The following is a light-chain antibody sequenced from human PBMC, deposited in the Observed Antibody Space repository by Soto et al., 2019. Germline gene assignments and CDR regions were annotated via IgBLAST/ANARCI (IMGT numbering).Light chain of an antibody. CDR3: QVWDSITGHVA. J-gene: IGLJ2*01. Sequence: SYELTQPPSVSVAPGKTARITCGGNNIGSKSVHWYQQKPGQAPVLVIYYDHDRPSGIPERFSGSNSGNTATLTISRVEAGDEADYYCQVWDSITGHVAFGGGTKLTVL. CDR1: NIGSKS. CDR2: YDH. V-gene: IGLV3-21*04.